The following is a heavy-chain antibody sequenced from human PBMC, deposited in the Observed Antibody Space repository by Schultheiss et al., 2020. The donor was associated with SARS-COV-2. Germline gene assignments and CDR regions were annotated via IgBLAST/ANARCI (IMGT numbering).Heavy chain of an antibody. J-gene: IGHJ4*02. D-gene: IGHD6-19*01. CDR2: IRSKAYGGTT. CDR1: GFTFGDYA. V-gene: IGHV3-49*04. Sequence: GGSLRLSCTASGFTFGDYAMSWVRQAPGKGLEWVGFIRSKAYGGTTEYAASVKGRFTISRDDSKSIAYLQMNSLKTEDTAVYYCTRDFPGIAVAGTGYWGQGTLVTVSS. CDR3: TRDFPGIAVAGTGY.